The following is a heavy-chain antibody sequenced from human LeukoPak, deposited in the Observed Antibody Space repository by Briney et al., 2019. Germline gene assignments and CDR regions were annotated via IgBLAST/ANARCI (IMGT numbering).Heavy chain of an antibody. CDR1: GGTFSSYA. D-gene: IGHD6-13*01. CDR3: ARGIAALLDWFDP. J-gene: IGHJ5*02. CDR2: IIPIFGTA. V-gene: IGHV1-69*05. Sequence: SVKVSCRASGGTFSSYAISWVRQAPGQGLEWMGGIIPIFGTANYAQKFQGRVTITTDESTSTAYMELSSLRSEDTAVYYCARGIAALLDWFDPWGQGTLVTVSS.